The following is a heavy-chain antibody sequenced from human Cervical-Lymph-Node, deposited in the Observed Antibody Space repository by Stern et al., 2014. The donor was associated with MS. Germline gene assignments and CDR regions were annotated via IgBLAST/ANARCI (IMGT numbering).Heavy chain of an antibody. J-gene: IGHJ5*02. CDR1: GFSLSTSGMC. CDR3: ARQQLIKGDWFDL. Sequence: ESGPALVKPRQTLTLTCTLSGFSLSTSGMCVSWIRQPPGKALEWLASIAWDDDKYYSTSLQTRLTISKDTSKSQVVLTMTNVDPVDTATYYCARQQLIKGDWFDLWGQGTLVTVSS. CDR2: IAWDDDK. V-gene: IGHV2-70*11. D-gene: IGHD6-13*01.